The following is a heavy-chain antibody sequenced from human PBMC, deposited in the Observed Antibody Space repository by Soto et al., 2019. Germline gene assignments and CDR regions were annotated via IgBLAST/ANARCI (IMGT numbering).Heavy chain of an antibody. V-gene: IGHV3-21*06. CDR3: ARESEDLTSNFDY. Sequence: GGSLRLSCAASGFTFTRYSMNWVRQAPGKGLEWVSSISSTSNYIYYGDSMKGRFTISRDNAKNSLYLEMNSLRAEDTAVYYCARESEDLTSNFDYWGQGTLVTVSS. J-gene: IGHJ4*02. CDR1: GFTFTRYS. CDR2: ISSTSNYI.